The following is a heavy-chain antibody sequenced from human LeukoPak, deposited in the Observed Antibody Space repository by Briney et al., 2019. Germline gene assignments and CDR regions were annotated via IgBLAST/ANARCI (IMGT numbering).Heavy chain of an antibody. Sequence: GESLKISCKGPGYSFTTYWIGWVRQMPGKGLEWMGIIYPGDSDTRYSPSFQGQVTISADKSINTAYLQWSSLKASDTAMYYCARHAYDYVWRSYRYQNWFDPWGQGTLVTVSS. CDR3: ARHAYDYVWRSYRYQNWFDP. V-gene: IGHV5-51*01. CDR1: GYSFTTYW. D-gene: IGHD3-16*02. J-gene: IGHJ5*02. CDR2: IYPGDSDT.